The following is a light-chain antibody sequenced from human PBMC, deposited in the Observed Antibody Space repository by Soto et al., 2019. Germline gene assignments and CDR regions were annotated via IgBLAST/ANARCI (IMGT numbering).Light chain of an antibody. CDR3: QEYDGAPPIT. V-gene: IGKV3-20*01. CDR2: DAS. J-gene: IGKJ5*01. Sequence: ETVLTQSPGTPSLSPREKATPSRTASQSVRSERLAWYQQKRGQAPTLLIFDASSRASGTPERFSGSGSGTDFTLTISRLEPEDFAVYYCQEYDGAPPITFGLGTRLEIK. CDR1: QSVRSER.